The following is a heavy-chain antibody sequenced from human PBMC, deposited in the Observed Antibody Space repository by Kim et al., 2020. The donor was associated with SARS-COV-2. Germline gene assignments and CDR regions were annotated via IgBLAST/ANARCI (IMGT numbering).Heavy chain of an antibody. V-gene: IGHV3-23*01. D-gene: IGHD6-6*01. CDR3: AKQWAPRNNWFDP. CDR1: GFTFSSCA. J-gene: IGHJ5*01. Sequence: GGSLRLSCAASGFTFSSCAMNWVRLAPGKGLEWVSTITSSGSNTFYADSVKGRFTISRDNSENTLYLQMNNLKAEDTAMYYCAKQWAPRNNWFDPWGQGTLAT. CDR2: ITSSGSNT.